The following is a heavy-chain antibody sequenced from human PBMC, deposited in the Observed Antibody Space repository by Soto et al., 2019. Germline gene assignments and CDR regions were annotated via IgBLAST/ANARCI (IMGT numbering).Heavy chain of an antibody. J-gene: IGHJ4*02. Sequence: SETLSLTCTVSGGSVSSGSYYWSWIRQPPGKGLEWIGYIYYSGSTNYNPSLKSRVTISVDTSKNQFSLKLSSVTAADTAVYYCAGDSVYYGSGSYYNVFDYWGQGTLVTVSS. CDR1: GGSVSSGSYY. CDR2: IYYSGST. V-gene: IGHV4-61*01. D-gene: IGHD3-10*01. CDR3: AGDSVYYGSGSYYNVFDY.